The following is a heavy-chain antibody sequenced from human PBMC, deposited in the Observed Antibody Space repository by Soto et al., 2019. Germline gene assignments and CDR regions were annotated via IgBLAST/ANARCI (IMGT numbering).Heavy chain of an antibody. D-gene: IGHD6-13*01. CDR3: ARASAAAGNSVGAFDI. CDR2: IYYSGST. V-gene: IGHV4-59*01. Sequence: SETLSLTCTVSGGSISSYYWSWIRQPPGKGLEWIGYIYYSGSTNYNPSLKSRVTISVDTSKNQFSLKLSSVTAADTAVYYCARASAAAGNSVGAFDIWGQGTMVTVSS. CDR1: GGSISSYY. J-gene: IGHJ3*02.